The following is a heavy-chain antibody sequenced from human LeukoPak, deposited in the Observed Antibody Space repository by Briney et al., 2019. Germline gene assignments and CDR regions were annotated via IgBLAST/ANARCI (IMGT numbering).Heavy chain of an antibody. D-gene: IGHD3-3*01. CDR1: GFTFSSYW. CDR2: INTDGSST. J-gene: IGHJ4*02. Sequence: GGSLRLSCAASGFTFSSYWMHWVRQAPGKGLVWVSRINTDGSSTSYADSVKGRFTISRDNAKNTLYLQMNSLRAEDTAVYYCARDPTYYDFWSGYYTRDYFDYWGQGTLVTVSS. CDR3: ARDPTYYDFWSGYYTRDYFDY. V-gene: IGHV3-74*01.